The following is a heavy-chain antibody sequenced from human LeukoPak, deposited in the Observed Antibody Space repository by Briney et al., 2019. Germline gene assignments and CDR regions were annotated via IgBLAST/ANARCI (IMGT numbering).Heavy chain of an antibody. V-gene: IGHV7-4-1*02. J-gene: IGHJ4*02. D-gene: IGHD4-17*01. Sequence: ASVKVSCKASGYTFTTYAMNWVRQAPGQGLEWMGWINTDTGNPTYAQGFTGRFAFSLDTSVSTAYLQISSLKAEDTAVYYCARGSGDYEGSYYFDYWGQGTLVTVSS. CDR3: ARGSGDYEGSYYFDY. CDR1: GYTFTTYA. CDR2: INTDTGNP.